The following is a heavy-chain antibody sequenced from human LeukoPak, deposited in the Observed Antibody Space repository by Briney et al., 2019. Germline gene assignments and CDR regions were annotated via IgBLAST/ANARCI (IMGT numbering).Heavy chain of an antibody. J-gene: IGHJ4*02. V-gene: IGHV1-24*01. CDR3: ARGLRWVWGSYIDY. D-gene: IGHD3-16*01. CDR1: GYTLTELS. CDR2: FDTEDGET. Sequence: ASVKVSCKVSGYTLTELSMHWVRQAPGKGLEWMGGFDTEDGETIYAQKFQGRVTMTEDTSTDTAYMELSSLRSEDTAVYYCARGLRWVWGSYIDYWGQGTLVTVSS.